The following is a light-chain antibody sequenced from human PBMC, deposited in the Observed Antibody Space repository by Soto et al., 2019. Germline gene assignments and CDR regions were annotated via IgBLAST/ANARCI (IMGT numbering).Light chain of an antibody. V-gene: IGLV2-23*02. CDR2: EVN. J-gene: IGLJ2*01. CDR1: SSDVGKYTF. Sequence: QSALTQPASVSGAPGQSFTISCTGTSSDVGKYTFVSWYGQHPGKAPKLIIFEVNKRPSGVSNRFSGSKSGNTASLTISGLQAEDEANYYCCLYGGSNNYVVFGGGTKVTVL. CDR3: CLYGGSNNYVV.